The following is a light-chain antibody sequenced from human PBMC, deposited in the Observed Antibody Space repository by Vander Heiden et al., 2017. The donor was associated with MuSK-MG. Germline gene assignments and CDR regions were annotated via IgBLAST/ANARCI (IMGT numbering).Light chain of an antibody. Sequence: AIQLTPSPSSLSASVGDRVTITCRASQGISSALAWYQQKPGKATKLRIYDASSLESGVPSRFSGSGSGTDFTRTSSSLQPEDFGTYYCQQFNSDPPVFTFGPVTKVDIK. CDR2: DAS. J-gene: IGKJ3*01. CDR1: QGISSA. V-gene: IGKV1-13*02. CDR3: QQFNSDPPVFT.